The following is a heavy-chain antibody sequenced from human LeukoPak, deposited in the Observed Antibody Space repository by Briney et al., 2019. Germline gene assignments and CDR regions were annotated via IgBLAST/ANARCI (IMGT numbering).Heavy chain of an antibody. V-gene: IGHV3-33*01. D-gene: IGHD2-21*01. J-gene: IGHJ4*02. CDR3: ARSPVTGLWLPRMYYFDY. CDR2: VWYYGDNK. Sequence: GRSLRLSCAASGFTFNNYGLHRVRQAPGKGLEWVAVVWYYGDNKYYADSVKGRFTISRDNSNNTLYLHMNSLRAEDTAVYYCARSPVTGLWLPRMYYFDYWGQGTLVSVSS. CDR1: GFTFNNYG.